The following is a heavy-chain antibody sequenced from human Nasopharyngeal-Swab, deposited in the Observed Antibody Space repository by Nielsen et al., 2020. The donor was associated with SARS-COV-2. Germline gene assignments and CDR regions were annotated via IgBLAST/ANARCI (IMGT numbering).Heavy chain of an antibody. CDR3: ARGGRYDYVWGSYRLDY. CDR2: ISWNSGSI. CDR1: GFTFDDYA. V-gene: IGHV3-9*01. D-gene: IGHD3-16*02. Sequence: SLKISCAASGFTFDDYAMHWVRQAPGKGLEWVSGISWNSGSIGYADSVKGRFTISRDNAKNSLYLQMNSLRAEDTAVYYCARGGRYDYVWGSYRLDYWGQGTLVTVSS. J-gene: IGHJ4*02.